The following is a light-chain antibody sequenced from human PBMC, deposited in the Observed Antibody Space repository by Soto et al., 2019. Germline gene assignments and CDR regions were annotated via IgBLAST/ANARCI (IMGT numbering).Light chain of an antibody. V-gene: IGKV1-8*01. J-gene: IGKJ3*01. Sequence: AIRMTQSPSSFSASTGDRVTITCRASQGISSYLAWYQQKPGKAPKLLIYAASTLQSGVPSRFSGSGSGTDFTLTISCLQSEDFATHYCQQYYSYPLITFGPGTKVDIK. CDR1: QGISSY. CDR3: QQYYSYPLIT. CDR2: AAS.